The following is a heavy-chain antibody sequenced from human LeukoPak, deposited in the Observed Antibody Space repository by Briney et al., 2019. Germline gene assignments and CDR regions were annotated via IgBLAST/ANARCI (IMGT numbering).Heavy chain of an antibody. V-gene: IGHV4-39*07. CDR1: GGSISSSSYY. J-gene: IGHJ3*02. D-gene: IGHD3-22*01. CDR3: ARGLYYYDSSGYYAPLDI. Sequence: SETLSLTCTVSGGSISSSSYYWGWIRQPPGKGLEWIGSIYHSGSTYYNPSLKSRVTISVDRSKNQFSLKLSSVTAADTAVYYCARGLYYYDSSGYYAPLDIWGQGTMVTVSS. CDR2: IYHSGST.